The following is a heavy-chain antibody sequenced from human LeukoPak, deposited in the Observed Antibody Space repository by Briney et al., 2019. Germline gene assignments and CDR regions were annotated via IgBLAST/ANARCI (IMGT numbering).Heavy chain of an antibody. Sequence: GGSLRLSCAASGFTFSSYWMSWVRQAPGKGLEWVANIKQDGSEKYYVDSVEGRFTISRDNAKNSLYLQMNSLRAEDTAVYYCARETSSLYYYGMDVWGQGTTVTVSS. J-gene: IGHJ6*02. D-gene: IGHD1/OR15-1a*01. CDR3: ARETSSLYYYGMDV. CDR2: IKQDGSEK. CDR1: GFTFSSYW. V-gene: IGHV3-7*03.